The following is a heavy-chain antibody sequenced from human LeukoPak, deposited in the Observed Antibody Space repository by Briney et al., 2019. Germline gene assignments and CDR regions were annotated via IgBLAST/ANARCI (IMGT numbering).Heavy chain of an antibody. CDR1: DGSISNYY. CDR2: IYVSGST. V-gene: IGHV4-4*07. CDR3: AGSLTLVGATRGFDY. D-gene: IGHD1-26*01. J-gene: IGHJ4*02. Sequence: PSETLSLTCTVSDGSISNYYWTWIRQPAGKGLEWIGRIYVSGSTNYNPSLKSRVTMSVDTSKNQFSLKLSSVTAADTAVYYCAGSLTLVGATRGFDYWGQGTLVTVSS.